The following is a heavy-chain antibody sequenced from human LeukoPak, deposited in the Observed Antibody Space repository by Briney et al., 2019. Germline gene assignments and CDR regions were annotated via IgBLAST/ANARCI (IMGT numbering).Heavy chain of an antibody. D-gene: IGHD3-10*01. J-gene: IGHJ5*02. Sequence: SETLSLTCAVYGGSFSGYYWSWIRQPPGKGLEWIGEINHSGSTNYNPSLKSRVTISVDTSKNQFSLKLSSVTAADTAVYYCASVFATTSQSTPHRGSAWFDPWGQGTLVTVSS. CDR3: ASVFATTSQSTPHRGSAWFDP. V-gene: IGHV4-34*01. CDR2: INHSGST. CDR1: GGSFSGYY.